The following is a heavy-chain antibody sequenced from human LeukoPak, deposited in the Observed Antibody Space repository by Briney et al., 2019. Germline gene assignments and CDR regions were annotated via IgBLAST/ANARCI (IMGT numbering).Heavy chain of an antibody. CDR3: ARGITMVRGVETPNFDY. Sequence: SETLSLTCTGSGGSISSYYWSWIRQPPGKGLEWIEYIYYSGSTNYNPSLKSRVTISVDTSKNQFSLKLSSVTAADTAVYYCARGITMVRGVETPNFDYWGQGTLVTVSS. CDR2: IYYSGST. D-gene: IGHD3-10*01. J-gene: IGHJ4*02. CDR1: GGSISSYY. V-gene: IGHV4-59*01.